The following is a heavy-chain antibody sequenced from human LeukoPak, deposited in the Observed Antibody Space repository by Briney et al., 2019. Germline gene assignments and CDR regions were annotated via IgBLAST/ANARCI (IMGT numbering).Heavy chain of an antibody. J-gene: IGHJ5*02. CDR3: ARWPAAGGWFDP. Sequence: SQTLSLTCTVAGGSVSSDDYYWSWIRQPPGKGLEWIGYIYYSGSNHYTPSLKSRVTISVDTSRNQFSLKLSSVTAADTAVYYCARWPAAGGWFDPWGQGTLVTVSS. D-gene: IGHD6-13*01. V-gene: IGHV4-30-4*01. CDR1: GGSVSSDDYY. CDR2: IYYSGSN.